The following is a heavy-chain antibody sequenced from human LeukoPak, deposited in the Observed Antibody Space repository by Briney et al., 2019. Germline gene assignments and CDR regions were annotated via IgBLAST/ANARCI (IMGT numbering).Heavy chain of an antibody. CDR2: IYYSGST. CDR1: GGSVSSGSYY. D-gene: IGHD5-18*01. CDR3: ATPNVDTAMVSYYGMDV. V-gene: IGHV4-61*01. J-gene: IGHJ6*04. Sequence: NPSETLSLTCTVSGGSVSSGSYYWSWIRQPPGKGLEWIEYIYYSGSTNYNPSLKSRVTISVDTSKNQFSLKLSSVTAADTAVYYCATPNVDTAMVSYYGMDVWGKGTTVTVSS.